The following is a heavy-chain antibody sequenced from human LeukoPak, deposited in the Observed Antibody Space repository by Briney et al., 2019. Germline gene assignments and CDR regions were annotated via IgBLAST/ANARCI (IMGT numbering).Heavy chain of an antibody. CDR3: AKYCSSTSGHLYYFDY. CDR2: IGGSGGST. J-gene: IGHJ4*02. Sequence: GGSLRLSCAASGFTFSSYAMSWVRQAPGKGLEWVSAIGGSGGSTYYADSVKGRFTISRDNSKNTLYLQMNSLRAEDTAVYYCAKYCSSTSGHLYYFDYWGQGTLVTVSS. D-gene: IGHD2-2*01. CDR1: GFTFSSYA. V-gene: IGHV3-23*01.